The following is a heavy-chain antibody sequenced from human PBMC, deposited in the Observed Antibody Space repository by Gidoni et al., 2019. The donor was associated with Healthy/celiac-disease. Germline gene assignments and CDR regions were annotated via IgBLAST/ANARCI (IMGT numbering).Heavy chain of an antibody. CDR3: ARDPPGYSSSGPRFDP. V-gene: IGHV1-18*01. CDR2: ISAYNGNT. J-gene: IGHJ5*02. Sequence: QVQLVQSGAEVKKPGASVKVSCKASGYTFTSSGISWVRQAPGQGLEWMGWISAYNGNTHSAQKPQGRVTMTTDTSTSTAYMELRSLRSDDTAVYYCARDPPGYSSSGPRFDPWGQGTLVTVSS. CDR1: GYTFTSSG. D-gene: IGHD6-6*01.